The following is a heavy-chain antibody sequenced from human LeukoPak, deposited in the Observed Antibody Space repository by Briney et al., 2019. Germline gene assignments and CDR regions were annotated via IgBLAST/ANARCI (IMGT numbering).Heavy chain of an antibody. J-gene: IGHJ2*01. CDR2: ISFDGSDK. D-gene: IGHD3-10*01. CDR1: GFPFSNYG. CDR3: AKDSAYWYFDL. V-gene: IGHV3-30*18. Sequence: GGSLRLSCAASGFPFSNYGMHWVRQAPGKGLEWVAVISFDGSDKYYADSVKGRFTISRDNSKNTLCLQMNSLRAEDTAVYYCAKDSAYWYFDLWGRGTLVTVSS.